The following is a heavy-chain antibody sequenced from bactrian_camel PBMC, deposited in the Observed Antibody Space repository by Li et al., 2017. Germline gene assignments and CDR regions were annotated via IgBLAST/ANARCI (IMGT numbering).Heavy chain of an antibody. CDR2: IYNDGRST. Sequence: HVQLVESGGGLVQPGGSLVLSCAASGFTFSSAWMYWVRQAPGKGLEWVSSIYNDGRSTYYADSMKGRFTISRDKAKNTMYLQMNSLRSEDTAVYYCSTGVVAGRTGQWTQVTVS. D-gene: IGHD6*01. J-gene: IGHJ4*01. V-gene: IGHV3S6*01. CDR1: GFTFSSAW.